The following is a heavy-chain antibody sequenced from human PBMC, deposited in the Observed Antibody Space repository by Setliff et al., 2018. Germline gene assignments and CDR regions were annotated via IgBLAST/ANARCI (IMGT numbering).Heavy chain of an antibody. CDR2: ISSSSSTI. J-gene: IGHJ4*02. CDR3: AKVLGGYSYGFCDY. V-gene: IGHV3-48*01. CDR1: GFTFSSYS. D-gene: IGHD5-18*01. Sequence: GGSLRLSCAASGFTFSSYSMNWVRQAPGKGLEWVSYISSSSSTIYYADSVKGRFTISRDNAKNSLYLQMNSLRADDTAVYYCAKVLGGYSYGFCDYWGQGTLVTVSS.